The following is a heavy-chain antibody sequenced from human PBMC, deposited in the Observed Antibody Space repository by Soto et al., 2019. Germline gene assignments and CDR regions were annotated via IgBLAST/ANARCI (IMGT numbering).Heavy chain of an antibody. CDR1: GYSFTIYW. J-gene: IGHJ6*02. D-gene: IGHD3-16*02. CDR3: ARQAVDYVXGSYRSRRYYYYYGMDV. V-gene: IGHV5-51*01. Sequence: GESLKISCKGSGYSFTIYWIGWVRQMPGKGLEWMGIIYPGDSDTRYSPSFQGQVTISADKSISTAYLQWSSLKASDTAMYYCARQAVDYVXGSYRSRRYYYYYGMDVWGQGTTVTVSS. CDR2: IYPGDSDT.